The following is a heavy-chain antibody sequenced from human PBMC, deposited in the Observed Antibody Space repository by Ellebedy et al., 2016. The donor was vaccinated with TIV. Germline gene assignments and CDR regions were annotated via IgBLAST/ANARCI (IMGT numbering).Heavy chain of an antibody. D-gene: IGHD2-21*01. Sequence: LRLSCTVSGGSISSGGHYWTWIRQHPGKDLEWLGYIYHTGSTYYNPSPKSRISMSVDMSKSQFSLSLTSVTAADTAVYYCARGLGIGYFDFWGRGTLITVSS. V-gene: IGHV4-31*03. CDR1: GGSISSGGHY. CDR2: IYHTGST. J-gene: IGHJ2*01. CDR3: ARGLGIGYFDF.